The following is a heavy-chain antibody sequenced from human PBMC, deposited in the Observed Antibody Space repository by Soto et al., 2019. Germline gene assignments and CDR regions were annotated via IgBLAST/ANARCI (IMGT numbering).Heavy chain of an antibody. D-gene: IGHD1-26*01. Sequence: EVQLLESGGDLVQPGGSLRLSCAASGFAFSSYSMNWVRQAPGKGLEWLSYIGGSSTTIYYADSVKGRFTISRDNAKNSLYLQMNSLRDEDTAVYYCARDVPVGAYAHFDYWGQGTLVTVSS. V-gene: IGHV3-48*02. CDR2: IGGSSTTI. J-gene: IGHJ4*02. CDR1: GFAFSSYS. CDR3: ARDVPVGAYAHFDY.